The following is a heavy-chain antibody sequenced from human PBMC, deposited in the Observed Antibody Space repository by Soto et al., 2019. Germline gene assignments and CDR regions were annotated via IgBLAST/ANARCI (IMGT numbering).Heavy chain of an antibody. V-gene: IGHV4-59*01. Sequence: PSETLSLTCTVSGGSISSYYWSWIRQPPGKGLEWIGYIYYSGSTNYNPSLKSRVTISVDTSKNQFSLKLSSVTAADTAVYYCARDLGYCSGGSCYPTDAFDLWGQGTMVTVSS. CDR1: GGSISSYY. D-gene: IGHD2-15*01. J-gene: IGHJ3*01. CDR2: IYYSGST. CDR3: ARDLGYCSGGSCYPTDAFDL.